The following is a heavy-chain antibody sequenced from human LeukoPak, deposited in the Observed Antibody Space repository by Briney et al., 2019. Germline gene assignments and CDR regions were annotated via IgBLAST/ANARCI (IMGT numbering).Heavy chain of an antibody. CDR1: GYTFTSYY. V-gene: IGHV1-46*01. CDR3: ARDLVVVVAAFLDY. Sequence: GASVKVSCKASGYTFTSYYMHWVRQAPGQGLEWMGIINPSGGSTSYAQKFQGRVTMTTDTSTSTAYMELRSLRSDDTAVYYCARDLVVVVAAFLDYWGQGTLVTVSS. J-gene: IGHJ4*02. CDR2: INPSGGST. D-gene: IGHD2-15*01.